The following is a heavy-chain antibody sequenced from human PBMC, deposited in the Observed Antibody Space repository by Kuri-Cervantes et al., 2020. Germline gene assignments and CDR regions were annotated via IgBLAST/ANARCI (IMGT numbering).Heavy chain of an antibody. D-gene: IGHD2-15*01. Sequence: ASVKVSCKASGYTFTSYAMHWVRQAPGQRLEWMGWINAGNGNTKYSQKFQGRVTITRDTSASTAYMELSSLRSGDTAVYYCARGGRYCSGGSCYETDAFDIWGQGTMVTVSS. V-gene: IGHV1-3*01. CDR1: GYTFTSYA. J-gene: IGHJ3*02. CDR2: INAGNGNT. CDR3: ARGGRYCSGGSCYETDAFDI.